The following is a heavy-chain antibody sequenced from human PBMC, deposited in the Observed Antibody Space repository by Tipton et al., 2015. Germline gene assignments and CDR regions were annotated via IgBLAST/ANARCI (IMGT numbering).Heavy chain of an antibody. CDR2: TDFRGTT. CDR1: GGSIITSIYY. CDR3: ARQKRVDIDRRAPTSPFDA. Sequence: TLSLTCTVSGGSIITSIYYWAWIRQPPVKGLEWIASTDFRGTTYDNPSLRSRVIISVDTSNSQFSLRLSSVIVADTAVFYCARQKRVDIDRRAPTSPFDAWGQGTLVTVSS. V-gene: IGHV4-39*01. J-gene: IGHJ5*02. D-gene: IGHD5-12*01.